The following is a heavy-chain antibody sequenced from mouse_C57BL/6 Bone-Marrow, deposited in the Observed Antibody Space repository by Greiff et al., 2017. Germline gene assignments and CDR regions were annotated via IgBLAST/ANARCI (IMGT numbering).Heavy chain of an antibody. CDR3: ARVYGSRYYFDY. CDR2: IYPGSGST. Sequence: QVQLQQPGAELVKPGASVKMSCKASGYTFTSYWITWVKQRPGQGLEWIGEIYPGSGSTNYNEKFKSKATRTVDTSSSTAYMQLSSLTSEDSAVYYCARVYGSRYYFDYWGQGTTLTVSS. CDR1: GYTFTSYW. D-gene: IGHD1-1*01. J-gene: IGHJ2*01. V-gene: IGHV1-55*01.